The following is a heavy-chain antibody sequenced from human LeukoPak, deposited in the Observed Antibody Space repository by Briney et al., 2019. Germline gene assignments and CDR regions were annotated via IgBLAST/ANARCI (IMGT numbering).Heavy chain of an antibody. CDR3: AREREHSFDY. Sequence: SQTLSLTCAISGDSVSSNSVAWNWIRQTPSRGLEWLGRTYYRSKWYNDYAVSVKSRITISADTSKNQFSLQLNSVSPEDTAVYYCAREREHSFDYWGQGTLVTVSS. CDR2: TYYRSKWYN. J-gene: IGHJ4*02. V-gene: IGHV6-1*01. CDR1: GDSVSSNSVA. D-gene: IGHD1-26*01.